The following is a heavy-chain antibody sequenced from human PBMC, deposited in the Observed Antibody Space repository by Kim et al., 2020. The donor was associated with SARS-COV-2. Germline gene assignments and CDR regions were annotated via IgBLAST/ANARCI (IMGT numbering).Heavy chain of an antibody. V-gene: IGHV3-30-3*01. CDR1: GFTFSSYA. Sequence: GGSLRLSCAASGFTFSSYAMHWVRQAPGKGLEWVAVISYDGSNKYYADSVKGRFTISRDNSKNTLYLQMNSLRAEDTAVYYCARDRKNSSSFFYFDYWG. D-gene: IGHD6-13*01. CDR3: ARDRKNSSSFFYFDY. CDR2: ISYDGSNK. J-gene: IGHJ4*01.